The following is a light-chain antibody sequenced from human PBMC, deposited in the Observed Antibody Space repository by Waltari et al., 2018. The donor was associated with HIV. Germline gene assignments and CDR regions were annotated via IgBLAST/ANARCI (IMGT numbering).Light chain of an antibody. Sequence: QSALTQPRSVSGSPGTSVTISCTGTSSDVGGYNYVSWYQQLPGKAPKLMIYDLTERPSGVPDRFSGSKSGNTASLTISGLQAEDEADYYCCSFAGSYTWLFGGGTKLTVL. CDR1: SSDVGGYNY. CDR3: CSFAGSYTWL. CDR2: DLT. V-gene: IGLV2-11*01. J-gene: IGLJ2*01.